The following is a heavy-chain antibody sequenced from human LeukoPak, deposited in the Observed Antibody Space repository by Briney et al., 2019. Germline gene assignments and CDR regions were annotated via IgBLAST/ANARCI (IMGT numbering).Heavy chain of an antibody. D-gene: IGHD3-22*01. CDR1: GSSISTYY. J-gene: IGHJ5*02. CDR2: IYSSGST. CDR3: ARHGAPYYYDSNTWFDP. Sequence: SETLSLTCIVSGSSISTYYWSWIRQSPGKGLEWIGYIYSSGSTNYNPSLKRRVIISVDTSKNQFSLTLSSVTAADTTVYYCARHGAPYYYDSNTWFDPWGQGTLVTVSS. V-gene: IGHV4-4*09.